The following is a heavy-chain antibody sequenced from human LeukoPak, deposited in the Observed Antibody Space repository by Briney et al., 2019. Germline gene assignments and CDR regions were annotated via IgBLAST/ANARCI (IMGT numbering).Heavy chain of an antibody. V-gene: IGHV3-23*01. CDR1: GFTFSSYA. Sequence: GGSLRLSCAASGFTFSSYAMSWVRQAPGKGLEWVSAISGSGGSTYYADSVKGRFTISRDNSKNTLYLQMNSLRAEDTAVYYCAKARYCSSTSCSHYFDYWGQGTLVTVSP. CDR2: ISGSGGST. D-gene: IGHD2-2*01. J-gene: IGHJ4*02. CDR3: AKARYCSSTSCSHYFDY.